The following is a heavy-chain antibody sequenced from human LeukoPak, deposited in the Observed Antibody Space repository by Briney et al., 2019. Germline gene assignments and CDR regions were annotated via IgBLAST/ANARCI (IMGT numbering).Heavy chain of an antibody. V-gene: IGHV1-69*05. D-gene: IGHD3-22*01. J-gene: IGHJ4*02. Sequence: SVKVSCKASGGTFSSYATSWARQAPGQGLEWMGGIIPIFGTANYAQKFQGRVTITTDESTSTAYMELSSLRSEDTAVYYCARFVYDSSGYYFDHWGQGTLVTVSS. CDR3: ARFVYDSSGYYFDH. CDR1: GGTFSSYA. CDR2: IIPIFGTA.